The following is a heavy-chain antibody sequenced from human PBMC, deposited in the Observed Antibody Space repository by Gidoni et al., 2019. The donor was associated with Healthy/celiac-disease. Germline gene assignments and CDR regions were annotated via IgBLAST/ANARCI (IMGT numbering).Heavy chain of an antibody. J-gene: IGHJ4*02. V-gene: IGHV3-23*01. CDR2: IRGSGGST. Sequence: EVQLLESGGGLVQPGGSLRLSCAASGVTFSSYSSSWVRQAQGKGLEWVSAIRGSGGSTYYADSVKGRFICSRENSKNTLYLQMTSLRAEDTAVYYCAKVRWYFDYWGQGTLVTVSS. CDR1: GVTFSSYS. CDR3: AKVRWYFDY.